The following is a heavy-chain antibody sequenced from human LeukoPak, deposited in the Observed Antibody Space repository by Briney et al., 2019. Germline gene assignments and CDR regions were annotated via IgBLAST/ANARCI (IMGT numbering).Heavy chain of an antibody. Sequence: PSETLSITCTVSGGSISSGGYYWSWVRQHPEKGLEWIGYIYYSGTAYYNPSLKSRVTMSVDTSKNQFSLKLDSVTAADTAVYYCARFSNDHGVKFDYWGQGTLVTVSS. J-gene: IGHJ4*02. CDR3: ARFSNDHGVKFDY. CDR2: IYYSGTA. V-gene: IGHV4-31*03. CDR1: GGSISSGGYY. D-gene: IGHD4-17*01.